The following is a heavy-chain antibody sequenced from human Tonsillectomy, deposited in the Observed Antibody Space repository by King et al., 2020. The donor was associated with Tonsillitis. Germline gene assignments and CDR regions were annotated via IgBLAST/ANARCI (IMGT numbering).Heavy chain of an antibody. D-gene: IGHD4-23*01. CDR2: IKSKTDGGTT. J-gene: IGHJ4*02. CDR1: GFTFSDAW. CDR3: TTDDIYGYDYGGFVFDVRVY. V-gene: IGHV3-15*01. Sequence: VQLVESGGGLVKPGGSLRLSCAASGFTFSDAWMNWVRQAPGKGLEWVGRIKSKTDGGTTDYAAPVKGRFTISRDDSKNTLDLQMNSLKTEDTALYYCTTDDIYGYDYGGFVFDVRVYWGQGTLVTVSS.